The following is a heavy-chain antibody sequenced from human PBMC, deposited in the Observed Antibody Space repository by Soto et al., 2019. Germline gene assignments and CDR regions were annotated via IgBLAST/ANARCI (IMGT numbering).Heavy chain of an antibody. J-gene: IGHJ4*02. V-gene: IGHV1-18*01. Sequence: GASVKVSCKTSGYTFTNYGFIWVRQAPRQGLELMGWISAYNGDTKVPQKFQGRLTLTTDTSTSTASMELRSLRSDDTAVYYCARVPSYDPGDYWGRGTLDIVSS. CDR3: ARVPSYDPGDY. D-gene: IGHD3-10*01. CDR1: GYTFTNYG. CDR2: ISAYNGDT.